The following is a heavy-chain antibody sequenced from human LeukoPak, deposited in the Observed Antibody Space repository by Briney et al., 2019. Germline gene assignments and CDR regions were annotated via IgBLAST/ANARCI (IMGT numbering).Heavy chain of an antibody. D-gene: IGHD1-14*01. J-gene: IGHJ6*03. CDR1: GFSVSSNF. Sequence: PGGSLRLSCAASGFSVSSNFMSWARQAPGKGLEWVSLFYRNGSVFYADTVKGRFTISRDKSKNTLSLQMSSLKPEDTAVYYCARDLAGFQEPRYYYYMDVWGKGTTVTVSS. V-gene: IGHV3-66*03. CDR3: ARDLAGFQEPRYYYYMDV. CDR2: FYRNGSV.